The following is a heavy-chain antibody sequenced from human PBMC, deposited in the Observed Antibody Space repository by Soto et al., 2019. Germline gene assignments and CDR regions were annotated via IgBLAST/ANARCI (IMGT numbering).Heavy chain of an antibody. CDR2: ISSSGSTI. J-gene: IGHJ4*02. V-gene: IGHV3-11*01. Sequence: PWGSLRLSCSASVFTFSDYYMSWIRQAPGKGLEWVSYISSSGSTIYYADSVKGRFTISRDNAKNSLYLQMNSLRAEDTAVYYCARQGLSLPFDYWGQGTLVTVSS. CDR3: ARQGLSLPFDY. D-gene: IGHD3-16*01. CDR1: VFTFSDYY.